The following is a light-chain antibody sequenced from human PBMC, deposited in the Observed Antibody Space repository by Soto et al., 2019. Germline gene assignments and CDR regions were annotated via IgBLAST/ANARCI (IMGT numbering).Light chain of an antibody. CDR3: AAWDDRLDVYV. CDR2: STS. V-gene: IGLV1-44*01. CDR1: SSNIGSNT. Sequence: QAVVTQPPSASGTPGQIVAISCSGSSSNIGSNTVTWYQQLPGTAPKLLIYSTSQRSSGVPGRFSGSKSGASASLSISGLRSEDEADYYCAAWDDRLDVYVFGTGTKLTVL. J-gene: IGLJ1*01.